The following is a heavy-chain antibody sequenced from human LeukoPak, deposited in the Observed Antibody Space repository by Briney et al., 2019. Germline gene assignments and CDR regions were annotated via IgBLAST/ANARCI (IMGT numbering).Heavy chain of an antibody. D-gene: IGHD6-19*01. CDR3: ARDRVGSGWPRPYYFEV. J-gene: IGHJ4*02. CDR2: INPNTGAT. V-gene: IGHV1-2*02. Sequence: ASVKVSCKASGYTLTGYYLHWVRQAPGQGLEWMGWINPNTGATHSAQKFQGRITMTRDTSISTAYMGLSRLRSDDTAVYYCARDRVGSGWPRPYYFEVWGQGTLVTVSS. CDR1: GYTLTGYY.